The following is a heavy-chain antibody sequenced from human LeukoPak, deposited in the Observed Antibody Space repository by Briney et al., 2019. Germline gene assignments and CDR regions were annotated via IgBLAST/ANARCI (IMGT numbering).Heavy chain of an antibody. V-gene: IGHV4-4*02. D-gene: IGHD3-3*01. CDR3: ARGQRESRRVTIFGVATPLYYYYMDV. CDR1: GGSISSSNW. CDR2: INHSGST. Sequence: PSETLSLTCAVSGGSISSSNWWSWVRQPPGKGLEWIGEINHSGSTNYNPSLKSRVTISVDTSKNQFSLKLSSVTAADTAVYYCARGQRESRRVTIFGVATPLYYYYMDVWDKGTTVTVSS. J-gene: IGHJ6*03.